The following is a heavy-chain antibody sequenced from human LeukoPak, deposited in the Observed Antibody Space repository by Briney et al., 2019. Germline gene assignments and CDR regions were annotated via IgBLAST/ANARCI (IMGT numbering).Heavy chain of an antibody. CDR3: ARVPRCDNFWSGYYCVGYMDV. D-gene: IGHD3-3*01. Sequence: ASVKVSCKASGYTFTGYYMHWVRQAPGQGLEWMGWINPNSCCTNYAQKFQGRVTMTRDTSISTAYMELSRLRSDDTDVYYCARVPRCDNFWSGYYCVGYMDVWGKGTTVTVSS. J-gene: IGHJ6*03. CDR2: INPNSCCT. CDR1: GYTFTGYY. V-gene: IGHV1-2*02.